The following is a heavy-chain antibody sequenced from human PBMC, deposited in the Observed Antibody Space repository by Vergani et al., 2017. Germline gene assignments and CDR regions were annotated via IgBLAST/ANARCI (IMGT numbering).Heavy chain of an antibody. V-gene: IGHV4-4*02. CDR3: ARDRDYGDYRGFDP. Sequence: QLQLQESGPGLVKPSETLSLTCTVSGGYISSSNWWSWVRQPPGKGLEWIGEIYHSGSTNYNPSLKSRVTISVDKSKNQFSLKLSSVTAADTAVYYCARDRDYGDYRGFDPWGQGTLVTVSS. J-gene: IGHJ5*02. D-gene: IGHD4-17*01. CDR2: IYHSGST. CDR1: GGYISSSNW.